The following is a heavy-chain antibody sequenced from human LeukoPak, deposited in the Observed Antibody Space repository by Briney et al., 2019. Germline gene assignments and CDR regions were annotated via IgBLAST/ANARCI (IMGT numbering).Heavy chain of an antibody. CDR2: IIPILGTA. CDR3: ARGKYSYDHYYYYYMDV. V-gene: IGHV1-69*05. Sequence: SVKVSCKASGGTFSSYAISWVRQAPGQGLEWMGGIIPILGTANYAQKFQGRVTITTDESTSTAYMELSSLRSEDTAVYYCARGKYSYDHYYYYYMDVWGKGTTVTVSS. J-gene: IGHJ6*03. D-gene: IGHD5-18*01. CDR1: GGTFSSYA.